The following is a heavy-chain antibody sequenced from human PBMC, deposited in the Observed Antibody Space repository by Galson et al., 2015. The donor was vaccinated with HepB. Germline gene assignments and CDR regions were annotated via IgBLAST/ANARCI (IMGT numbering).Heavy chain of an antibody. J-gene: IGHJ6*02. Sequence: SLRLSCAASGFTVSSNYMSWVRQAPGKGLEWVSVIYSGGSTYYADSVKGRFTISRDNSKNTLYLQINSLRAEDTAVYYCARAILSLRIAVAGPVHGMDVWGQGTTVTVSS. CDR3: ARAILSLRIAVAGPVHGMDV. D-gene: IGHD6-19*01. CDR1: GFTVSSNY. V-gene: IGHV3-66*01. CDR2: IYSGGST.